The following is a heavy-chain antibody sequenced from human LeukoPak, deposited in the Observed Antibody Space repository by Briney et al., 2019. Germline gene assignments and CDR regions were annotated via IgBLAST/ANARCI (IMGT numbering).Heavy chain of an antibody. V-gene: IGHV3-21*01. CDR3: TSSDGRGDPADAFDI. D-gene: IGHD2-15*01. Sequence: GGSLRLSCSASRFTFSSYTMNWVRQAPGKGLEWVSSIDPRSTYIYYADSVKGRFTISRDNAQNSLYLQMNSLRAEDTAVYYCTSSDGRGDPADAFDIWGQGTMVTVSS. J-gene: IGHJ3*02. CDR2: IDPRSTYI. CDR1: RFTFSSYT.